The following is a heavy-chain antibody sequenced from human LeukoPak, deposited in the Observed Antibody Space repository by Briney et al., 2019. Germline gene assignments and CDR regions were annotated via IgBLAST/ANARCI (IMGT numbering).Heavy chain of an antibody. CDR3: ARRAGAYTHPYDY. CDR2: IYSAGST. D-gene: IGHD3-16*01. Sequence: PGGSLRLSCTVSGFTVSSNSMSWVRQAPGKGLEWVSFIYSAGSTHYSDSVKGRFTISIDKSKNTLYLQMNSLRAEDTAVYYCARRAGAYTHPYDYWGQGTLVTVS. CDR1: GFTVSSNS. J-gene: IGHJ4*02. V-gene: IGHV3-53*01.